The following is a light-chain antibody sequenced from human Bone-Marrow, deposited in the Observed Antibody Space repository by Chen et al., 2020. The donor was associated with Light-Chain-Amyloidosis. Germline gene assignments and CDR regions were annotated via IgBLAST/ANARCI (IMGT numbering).Light chain of an antibody. CDR2: GSS. Sequence: EIVFTQSPVTLSFSPGEGANLSCSASQTISSNYLTWYQQKFGQAPRLLIYGSSSRATGIPDRFTGSGSGTDFTLTINRLEPEDFAMYYCQQYGTSSLTLGGGTKVEIK. CDR3: QQYGTSSLT. J-gene: IGKJ4*01. CDR1: QTISSNY. V-gene: IGKV3-20*01.